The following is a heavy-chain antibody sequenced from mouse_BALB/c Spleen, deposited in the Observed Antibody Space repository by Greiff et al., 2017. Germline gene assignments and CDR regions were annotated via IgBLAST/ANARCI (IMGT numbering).Heavy chain of an antibody. CDR1: GYTFTSYD. V-gene: IGHV1S33*01. CDR2: IYPGDGST. CDR3: ARSTENAMDY. Sequence: SGPELVKPGALVKISCKASGYTFTSYDINWVKQRPGQGLEWIGWIYPGDGSTKYNEKFKGKATLTADKSSSTAYMQLSSLTSENSAVYFCARSTENAMDYWGQGTSVTVSS. D-gene: IGHD5-1*01. J-gene: IGHJ4*01.